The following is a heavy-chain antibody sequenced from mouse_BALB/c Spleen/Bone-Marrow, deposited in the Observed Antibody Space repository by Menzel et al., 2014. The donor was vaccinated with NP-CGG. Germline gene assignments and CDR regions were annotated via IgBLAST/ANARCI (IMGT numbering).Heavy chain of an antibody. D-gene: IGHD2-3*01. CDR3: SRGVYDDSYVSAMDY. V-gene: IGHV1-55*01. Sequence: QVQLQQSGAEFVKPGASVKMSCKASGYTFTNYWINWVKQRPGQGLEWIGDIYPGGGITNYNEKFKNKATLTLDTSSRTAYMQLSSLTSEDSAVYYCSRGVYDDSYVSAMDYWGQGTSVTVSS. CDR2: IYPGGGIT. J-gene: IGHJ4*01. CDR1: GYTFTNYW.